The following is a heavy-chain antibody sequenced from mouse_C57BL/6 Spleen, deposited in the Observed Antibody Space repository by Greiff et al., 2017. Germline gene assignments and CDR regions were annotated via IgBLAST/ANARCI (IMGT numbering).Heavy chain of an antibody. J-gene: IGHJ4*01. V-gene: IGHV1-26*01. CDR3: ARGGNYDAMDD. CDR2: INPNNGGT. CDR1: GYTFTDYY. D-gene: IGHD2-1*01. Sequence: VQLQQSGPELVKPGASVKISCKASGYTFTDYYMNWVKQSHGKSLEWIGDINPNNGGTSYNQKFKGKATLTVDKSSSTAYMELRSLTSEDSAVYYCARGGNYDAMDDWGQGTSVTVSS.